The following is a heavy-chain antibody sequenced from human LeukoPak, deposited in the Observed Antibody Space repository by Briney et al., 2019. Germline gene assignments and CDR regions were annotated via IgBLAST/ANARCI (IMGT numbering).Heavy chain of an antibody. CDR2: IRYDGSNK. D-gene: IGHD2-15*01. CDR1: GFTLSSYG. J-gene: IGHJ3*02. V-gene: IGHV3-30*02. Sequence: GGSLRLSCAASGFTLSSYGMHWVRQAPGKWLEWVAVIRYDGSNKYYADSVKGRFTISRDNSKNTLYLQMNSLRAEDTAVYYCARGAIVAPGCDAFDIWGQGTMVTVSS. CDR3: ARGAIVAPGCDAFDI.